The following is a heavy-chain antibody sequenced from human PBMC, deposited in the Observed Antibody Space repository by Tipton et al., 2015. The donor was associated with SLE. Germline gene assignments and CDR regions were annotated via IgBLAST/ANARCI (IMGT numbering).Heavy chain of an antibody. J-gene: IGHJ3*02. CDR1: GDSVSSNSAA. D-gene: IGHD3-10*01. V-gene: IGHV6-1*01. CDR3: ARRGERLRWAGELFSSGSNWCAFDI. CDR2: TYYRSKWYN. Sequence: GLVKPSQTLSLTCAISGDSVSSNSAAWNWIRQSPSRGLEWLGRTYYRSKWYNDYAVSVKSRITINPDTSKNQFSLQLNSVTPEDTAVYYCARRGERLRWAGELFSSGSNWCAFDIWGQGTVVTVSS.